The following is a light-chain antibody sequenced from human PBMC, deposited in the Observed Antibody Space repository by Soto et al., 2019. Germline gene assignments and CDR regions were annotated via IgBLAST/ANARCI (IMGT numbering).Light chain of an antibody. CDR3: QQYYSYPLT. J-gene: IGKJ4*01. V-gene: IGKV1-8*01. CDR2: AAY. CDR1: EGVSGY. Sequence: AIRMTQSPSSFSASTGDRVTITCRATEGVSGYLAWYQQKPGKAPKLLIYAAYTLQSGVPSRFSGSGSGTDFTLTIGRLQSEDFANYYCQQYYSYPLTFGGGTKVEIK.